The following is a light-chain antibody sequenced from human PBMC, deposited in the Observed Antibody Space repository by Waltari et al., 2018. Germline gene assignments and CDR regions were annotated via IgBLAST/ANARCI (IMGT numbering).Light chain of an antibody. Sequence: EIVMTQSPGTLSLSPGERATLSCRASQSVSKELAWYQQKPGQPPRLHIYGASTRATGIPARFSGSGSETEFTLTISSLQSEDFGVYCCQQYNSWPLTFGGGTKVEIK. CDR3: QQYNSWPLT. CDR2: GAS. CDR1: QSVSKE. J-gene: IGKJ4*01. V-gene: IGKV3-15*01.